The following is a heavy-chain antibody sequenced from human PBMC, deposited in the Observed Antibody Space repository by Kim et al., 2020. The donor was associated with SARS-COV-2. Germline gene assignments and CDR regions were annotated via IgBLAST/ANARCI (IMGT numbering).Heavy chain of an antibody. Sequence: SETLSLTCTVSGGSISSYYWSWIRQPPGKGLEWIGYIYYSGSTNYNPSLKSRVTISVDTSKNQFSLKLSSVTAADTAVYYCARGKMATISFFDYWGQGTLVTVSS. J-gene: IGHJ4*02. CDR2: IYYSGST. CDR3: ARGKMATISFFDY. CDR1: GGSISSYY. D-gene: IGHD5-12*01. V-gene: IGHV4-59*01.